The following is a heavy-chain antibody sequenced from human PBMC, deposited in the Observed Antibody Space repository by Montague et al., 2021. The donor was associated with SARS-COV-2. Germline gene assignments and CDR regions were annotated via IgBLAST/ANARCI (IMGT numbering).Heavy chain of an antibody. D-gene: IGHD5-24*01. Sequence: PALVKPTQTLTLTCTFSGFSLNASGVCVGWIRQPPGKALEWLASIYWDDDKRYSPSPKTRLTITKDTSKSQVVLRMTNVDPVDTATYYCAHSPIERGFWGQGTLVTVSS. CDR3: AHSPIERGF. V-gene: IGHV2-5*02. J-gene: IGHJ4*02. CDR1: GFSLNASGVC. CDR2: IYWDDDK.